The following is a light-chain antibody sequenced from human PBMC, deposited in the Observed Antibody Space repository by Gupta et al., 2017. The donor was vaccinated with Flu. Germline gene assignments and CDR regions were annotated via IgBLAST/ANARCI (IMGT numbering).Light chain of an antibody. J-gene: IGKJ2*01. V-gene: IGKV1-9*01. CDR1: QGISSS. CDR2: AAS. Sequence: DIQLTQSPSFLSASVGDRVTITCRASQGISSSLAWYQQKPGKAPKVLIYAASTLESGVPSRFSGSGSGTEFTLTISSMKPQDLANSYCQQLKGFSYTFGPGTTLEI. CDR3: QQLKGFSYT.